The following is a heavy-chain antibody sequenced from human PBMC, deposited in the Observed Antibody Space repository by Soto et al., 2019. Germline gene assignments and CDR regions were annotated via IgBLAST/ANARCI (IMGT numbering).Heavy chain of an antibody. Sequence: QVQLVQSGTEVKTPGSSVKVSCKASGGSFSKFAINWVRQAPGQGLEWMGGIIPTLGTTDYAHKFQGRVTITADEATRTAYMELSGLRSEDTAVYYCARDDATHCGDDCYRYFYYGMDVWGQWTTVTVSS. CDR3: ARDDATHCGDDCYRYFYYGMDV. D-gene: IGHD2-21*02. V-gene: IGHV1-69*01. CDR2: IIPTLGTT. CDR1: GGSFSKFA. J-gene: IGHJ6*02.